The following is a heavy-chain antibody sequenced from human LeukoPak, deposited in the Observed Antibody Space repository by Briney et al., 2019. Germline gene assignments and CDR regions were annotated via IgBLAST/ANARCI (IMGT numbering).Heavy chain of an antibody. J-gene: IGHJ5*01. Sequence: ASVKVSCKASGYTFTDYYMHWVRQAPGQGLEWMGWINPKSDVTNYAQKFQGRVSLTRDTSTSTVYMELRSLTSDDTAVYYCARYRFSSTTSNWFDSWGQGTLVTVSA. CDR2: INPKSDVT. CDR1: GYTFTDYY. D-gene: IGHD2-2*01. V-gene: IGHV1-2*02. CDR3: ARYRFSSTTSNWFDS.